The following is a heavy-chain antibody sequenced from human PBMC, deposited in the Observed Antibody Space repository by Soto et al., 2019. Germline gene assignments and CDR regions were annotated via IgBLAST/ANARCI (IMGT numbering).Heavy chain of an antibody. CDR1: GGTFSSYA. CDR3: ARDQGGSSWLDY. Sequence: SVKVSCKASGGTFSSYAISWVRQAPGQGLEWMGGIIPIFGTANYAQKFQGRVTITADESTSTAYMELSSLRSEDTAVYYCARDQGGSSWLDYWGQGTLITVSS. J-gene: IGHJ4*02. D-gene: IGHD6-13*01. CDR2: IIPIFGTA. V-gene: IGHV1-69*13.